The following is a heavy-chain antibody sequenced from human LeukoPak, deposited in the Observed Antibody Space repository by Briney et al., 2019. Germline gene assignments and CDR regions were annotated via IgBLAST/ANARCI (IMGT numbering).Heavy chain of an antibody. V-gene: IGHV4-59*13. CDR1: GGSINSYY. D-gene: IGHD2-21*01. CDR3: ARYSNAYAGARWFDH. J-gene: IGHJ5*02. CDR2: IYYSGST. Sequence: SETLSLTCTVSGGSINSYYWSWIRQPPGKELEWIGYIYYSGSTNCNPSLKSRVTISVDTSKNQFSLILNSVTAADTAVYYCARYSNAYAGARWFDHWGQGTLVTVSS.